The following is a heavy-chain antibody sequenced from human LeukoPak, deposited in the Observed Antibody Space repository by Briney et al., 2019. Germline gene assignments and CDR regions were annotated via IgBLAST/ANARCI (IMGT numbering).Heavy chain of an antibody. CDR3: ARGGIAVNWFDP. J-gene: IGHJ5*02. D-gene: IGHD6-19*01. CDR1: GYTFTGYY. CDR2: INPNSGGT. Sequence: ASLKVSCKASGYTFTGYYMHWVRQAPGQGREWMGWINPNSGGTNYAQKFQGRVTMTRDTSISTDYMELSRLSSDDTAVYYCARGGIAVNWFDPWGQGTLVTVSS. V-gene: IGHV1-2*02.